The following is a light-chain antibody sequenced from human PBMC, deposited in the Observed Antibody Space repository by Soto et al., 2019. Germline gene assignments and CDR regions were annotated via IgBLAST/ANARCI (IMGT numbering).Light chain of an antibody. CDR3: QQYANSAALS. V-gene: IGKV3-20*01. CDR2: AAS. CDR1: QSISSSY. J-gene: IGKJ4*01. Sequence: EIVLTQSPGTLSLSPGERATLSCRPSQSISSSYLGWYQQKPGQAPRLLIYAASTRATGIPDRFSGSGTGTDFTLTISRLEPEDFALDYWQQYANSAALSFGGGTKVEIK.